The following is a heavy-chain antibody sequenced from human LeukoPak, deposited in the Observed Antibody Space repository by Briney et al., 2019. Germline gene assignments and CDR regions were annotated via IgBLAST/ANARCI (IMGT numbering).Heavy chain of an antibody. D-gene: IGHD4-17*01. V-gene: IGHV3-74*01. J-gene: IGHJ5*02. CDR3: ARARDYGDYVNWFDP. CDR2: INSDGSTT. CDR1: GFTFSSYW. Sequence: PGGSLRLSCAASGFTFSSYWMHWARQAPGKGLVWVSRINSDGSTTSHADSVKGRFTISRDNAKNTLYLQMNSLRAEDTAVYYCARARDYGDYVNWFDPWGQGTLVTVSS.